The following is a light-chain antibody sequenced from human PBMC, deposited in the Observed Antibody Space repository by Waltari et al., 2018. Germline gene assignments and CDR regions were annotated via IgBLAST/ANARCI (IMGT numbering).Light chain of an antibody. CDR1: QTISSF. CDR2: AAS. J-gene: IGKJ1*01. CDR3: QQSYITPQT. V-gene: IGKV1-39*01. Sequence: DIQMTQSPSSLSASVGDRVVITCRASQTISSFLNWDQHKAGQAPKLLIYAASSLQSGVPSRFSGSRSGTDFTLTISSLQPEDFATYYCQQSYITPQTFGQGTKVEIK.